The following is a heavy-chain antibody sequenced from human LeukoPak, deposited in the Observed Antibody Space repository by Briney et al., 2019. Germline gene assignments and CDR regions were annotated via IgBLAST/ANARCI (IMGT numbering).Heavy chain of an antibody. D-gene: IGHD6-13*01. Sequence: GESLRISCKGSGYSFTSYWISWARQMPGKGLEWMGRIDTSDSYTNYSPSFEGHVTISADKSISTAYLQWSSLKASDIATYYCARHYGAAGDFDYWGQGTLVTVSS. CDR1: GYSFTSYW. CDR2: IDTSDSYT. J-gene: IGHJ4*02. V-gene: IGHV5-10-1*01. CDR3: ARHYGAAGDFDY.